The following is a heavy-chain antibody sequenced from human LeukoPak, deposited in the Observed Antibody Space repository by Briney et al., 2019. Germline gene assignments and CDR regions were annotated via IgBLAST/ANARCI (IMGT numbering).Heavy chain of an antibody. Sequence: GGPLRLSCAASGFTFSSYGMHWVRQAPGKGLEWVAFIRYDGSNKYYADSVKGRFTISRDNSKNTLYLQMNSLRAEDTAVYYCAKDSIGAMVNWFDPWGQGTLVTVSS. CDR3: AKDSIGAMVNWFDP. CDR2: IRYDGSNK. CDR1: GFTFSSYG. V-gene: IGHV3-30*02. D-gene: IGHD5-18*01. J-gene: IGHJ5*02.